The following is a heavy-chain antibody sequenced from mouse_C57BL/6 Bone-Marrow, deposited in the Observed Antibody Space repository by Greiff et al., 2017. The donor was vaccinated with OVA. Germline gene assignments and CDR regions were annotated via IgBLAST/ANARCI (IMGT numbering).Heavy chain of an antibody. Sequence: QVQLQQPGAELVKPGASVKMSCKASGYTFTSYWITWVKQRPGQGLEWIGDIYPGSGSPNYNEKFKRKATLTVDTSSSTAYMQLSSLTSVDSAVYCCTRRYYCISWYFGVWCTGTTVTVSS. CDR3: TRRYYCISWYFGV. D-gene: IGHD1-1*01. V-gene: IGHV1-55*01. CDR2: IYPGSGSP. CDR1: GYTFTSYW. J-gene: IGHJ1*03.